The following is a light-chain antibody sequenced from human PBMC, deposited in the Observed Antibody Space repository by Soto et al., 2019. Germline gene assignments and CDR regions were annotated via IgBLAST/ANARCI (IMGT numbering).Light chain of an antibody. CDR3: QQVNSYPLT. CDR1: HGISNY. CDR2: AAY. J-gene: IGKJ4*01. Sequence: IQLTQSPPFLSASLGDRVTVTCRASHGISNYLAWYQQKPGKVPKLLIYAAYTFHSGVPSRFSGSASGTAFTLTSNSLQPEDFATYHCQQVNSYPLTFGGGTKVEIQ. V-gene: IGKV1-9*01.